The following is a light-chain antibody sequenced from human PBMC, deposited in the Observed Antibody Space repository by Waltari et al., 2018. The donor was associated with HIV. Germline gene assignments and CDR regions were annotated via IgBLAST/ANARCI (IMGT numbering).Light chain of an antibody. CDR2: AAS. V-gene: IGKV1-39*01. Sequence: DIQMPQSPSSLSASVGDSVTITCRASQSIRSYLNWYQQKPGKAPNLLIYAASSLQSGVPSRFSGSESGTDFTLTISSLQPEDFATYYCQQSYSSPFTFGPGTKVDIK. CDR3: QQSYSSPFT. J-gene: IGKJ3*01. CDR1: QSIRSY.